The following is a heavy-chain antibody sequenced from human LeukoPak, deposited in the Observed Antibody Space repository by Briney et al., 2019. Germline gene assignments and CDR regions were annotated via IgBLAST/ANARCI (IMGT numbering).Heavy chain of an antibody. CDR1: GFTFSSYA. V-gene: IGHV3-23*01. CDR2: ISGSGGST. J-gene: IGHJ4*02. Sequence: GGSLRLSCAASGFTFSSYAMSWVRQAPGKGLEWVSAISGSGGSTYYADSVKGRFTISRGNSKNTLYLQMNSLRAEDTAVYYCAKDRSRITGTTQSSYWGQGTLVTVSS. D-gene: IGHD1-7*01. CDR3: AKDRSRITGTTQSSY.